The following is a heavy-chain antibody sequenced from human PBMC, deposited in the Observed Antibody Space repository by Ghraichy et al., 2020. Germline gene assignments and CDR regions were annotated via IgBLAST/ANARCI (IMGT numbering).Heavy chain of an antibody. CDR3: AREKKGGLFDY. CDR1: GYTFTAYY. V-gene: IGHV1-46*01. D-gene: IGHD3-16*01. CDR2: VYPDAGTT. Sequence: ASVKVSCKASGYTFTAYYIQWMRQAPGPGLEWMGAVYPDAGTTSHAQKFQGRLTMTSDTSTNTVYMELSNLRPDDTAVYSCAREKKGGLFDYWGQGTLVTVSS. J-gene: IGHJ4*02.